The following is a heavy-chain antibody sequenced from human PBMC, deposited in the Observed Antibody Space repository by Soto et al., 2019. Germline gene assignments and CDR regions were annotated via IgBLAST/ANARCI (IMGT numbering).Heavy chain of an antibody. J-gene: IGHJ5*02. CDR1: GYTFTSYY. D-gene: IGHD3-3*01. CDR2: INPSGGST. V-gene: IGHV1-46*03. CDR3: ARGVLRFLEWLFPFDP. Sequence: ASVKVSCKASGYTFTSYYMHWVRQAPGQGLEWMGIINPSGGSTSYAQKFQGRVTMTRDTSTSTVYMELSSLRSEDTAVYYCARGVLRFLEWLFPFDPWGQGTLVTVS.